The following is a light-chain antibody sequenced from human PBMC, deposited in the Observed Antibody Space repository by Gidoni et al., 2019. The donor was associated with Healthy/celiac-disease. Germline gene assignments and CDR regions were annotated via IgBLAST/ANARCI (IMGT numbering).Light chain of an antibody. V-gene: IGLV2-14*03. CDR1: SRDVGGYHY. Sequence: QSAPTQPASVSGSPGQSITISCTGTSRDVGGYHYVSWYQQHPVKAPKLMIYDVSNRPSGVSNRFSGSKSGNTASLTISGLQAEDDADYYCSSYTSSSTWVFGGGTKLTVL. J-gene: IGLJ3*02. CDR2: DVS. CDR3: SSYTSSSTWV.